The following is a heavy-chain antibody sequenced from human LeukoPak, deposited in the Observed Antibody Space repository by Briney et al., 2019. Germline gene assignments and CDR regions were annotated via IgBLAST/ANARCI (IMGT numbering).Heavy chain of an antibody. CDR3: TRPRWGYYDSSGYNDAFDI. D-gene: IGHD3-22*01. J-gene: IGHJ3*02. V-gene: IGHV3-73*01. CDR1: GFIFSGSA. Sequence: GGSLRLSCAASGFIFSGSAMHWVRQASGKGLEWVGRIRSKANSYATAYAASVKGRFTISRDDSKNTAYLQMNSLKTEDTAVYYCTRPRWGYYDSSGYNDAFDIWGQGTMVTVSS. CDR2: IRSKANSYAT.